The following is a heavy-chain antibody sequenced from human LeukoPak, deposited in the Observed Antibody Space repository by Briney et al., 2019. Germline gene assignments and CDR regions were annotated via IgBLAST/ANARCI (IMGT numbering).Heavy chain of an antibody. Sequence: PSETLSLTCAVYGGSFSGYYWSWIRQPPGKGLEWLGEINHSGSTNYNPSLKSRVTISVDTSRNQFSLNLSSVTAADTAVYYCARDCSGGSCYDYWGQGTLVTVSS. V-gene: IGHV4-34*01. CDR1: GGSFSGYY. CDR2: INHSGST. D-gene: IGHD2-15*01. CDR3: ARDCSGGSCYDY. J-gene: IGHJ4*02.